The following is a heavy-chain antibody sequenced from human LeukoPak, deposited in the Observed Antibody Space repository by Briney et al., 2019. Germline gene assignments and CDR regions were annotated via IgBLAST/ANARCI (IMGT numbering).Heavy chain of an antibody. Sequence: ASVKVSCKASGYTFISYGISWVRQAPGQGLEWMGWISAYNGNTNYAQKLQGRVTMTTDTSTSTAYMELRSLRSDDTAVYYCARAPPLAAADNWFDPWGQGTLVTVSS. J-gene: IGHJ5*02. V-gene: IGHV1-18*01. CDR1: GYTFISYG. CDR2: ISAYNGNT. CDR3: ARAPPLAAADNWFDP. D-gene: IGHD6-13*01.